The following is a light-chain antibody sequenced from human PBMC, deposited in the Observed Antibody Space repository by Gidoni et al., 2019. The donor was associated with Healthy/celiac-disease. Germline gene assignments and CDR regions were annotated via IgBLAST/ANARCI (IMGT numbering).Light chain of an antibody. J-gene: IGKJ2*01. CDR2: LGS. CDR1: QSLLHSNGYTY. CDR3: MQALQTPYT. V-gene: IGKV2-28*01. Sequence: DIVMTQSPLSLPVTPGEQASISCRSSQSLLHSNGYTYLDWYLQKPGQSPQLLIYLGSNRASGVPDRFSGSGSGTDLTLKISRVEAEDVGVYYCMQALQTPYTFGQGTKLEIK.